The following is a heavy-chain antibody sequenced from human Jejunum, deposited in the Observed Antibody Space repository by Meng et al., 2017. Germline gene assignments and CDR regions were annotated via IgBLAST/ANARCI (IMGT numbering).Heavy chain of an antibody. V-gene: IGHV3-23*01. CDR1: GFTFSTNA. J-gene: IGHJ6*02. Sequence: GESLMTSCAASGFTFSTNAMSWVRQPPRKGLEWVSSILDSGETRYADSVKGRFTISRDNSKNTVHLQMNSLRAEDTAVYYCAKDLHYFSAMDVWGQGTTVTVSS. D-gene: IGHD3-16*01. CDR2: ILDSGET. CDR3: AKDLHYFSAMDV.